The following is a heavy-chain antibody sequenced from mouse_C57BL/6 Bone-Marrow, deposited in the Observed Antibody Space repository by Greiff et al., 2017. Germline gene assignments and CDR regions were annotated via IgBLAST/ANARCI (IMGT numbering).Heavy chain of an antibody. CDR1: GFTFSSYA. CDR2: ISDGGSYT. Sequence: EVKLMESGGGLVKPGGSLKLSCAASGFTFSSYAMSWVRQTPEKRLEWVATISDGGSYTYSPDNVKGRFTISRDNAKNNLYLQMSHLKSEDTAMYYCARVYYDYEFYAMDYWGQGTSVTVSS. V-gene: IGHV5-4*03. CDR3: ARVYYDYEFYAMDY. D-gene: IGHD2-4*01. J-gene: IGHJ4*01.